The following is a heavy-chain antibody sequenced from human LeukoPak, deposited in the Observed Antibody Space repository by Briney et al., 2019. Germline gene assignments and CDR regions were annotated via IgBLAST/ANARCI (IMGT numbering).Heavy chain of an antibody. Sequence: SSETLSLTCTVSGGSISTSNYYWGWIRQPPGKGLEWIGNIFYSGTTYYSPSLKSRVTISLDTSRNQLSLRLTSVTAADTAVYYCARHYLPPYSSGPFDYWGQGTLVTVSS. V-gene: IGHV4-39*01. CDR1: GGSISTSNYY. CDR3: ARHYLPPYSSGPFDY. J-gene: IGHJ4*02. CDR2: IFYSGTT. D-gene: IGHD6-19*01.